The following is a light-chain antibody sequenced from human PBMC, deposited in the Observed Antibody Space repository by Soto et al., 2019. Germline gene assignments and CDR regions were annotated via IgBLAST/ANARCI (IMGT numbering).Light chain of an antibody. CDR1: KLGDKY. CDR3: KAWDSSTVV. Sequence: SYELTQPPSVSVSPGQTASITCSGDKLGDKYACWYQQKPGQSPVLVIYQDSKRPSGIPERFSGSNSGNTATLTISGTQAMDAADYYCKAWDSSTVVFGGGTKLTVL. J-gene: IGLJ2*01. CDR2: QDS. V-gene: IGLV3-1*01.